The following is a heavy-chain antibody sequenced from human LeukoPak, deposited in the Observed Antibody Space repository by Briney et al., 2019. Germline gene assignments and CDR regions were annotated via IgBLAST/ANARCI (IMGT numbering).Heavy chain of an antibody. D-gene: IGHD6-13*01. Sequence: GGSLRLSCAASGFTFSSYAMSWVRQAPGEGLEWVSAISGSGGSTYYADSVKGRFTISRDSSKNTLYLQMNSLRAEDTAVYYCAKEGGSSWYYFDYWGQGTLVTVSS. CDR2: ISGSGGST. V-gene: IGHV3-23*01. CDR3: AKEGGSSWYYFDY. CDR1: GFTFSSYA. J-gene: IGHJ4*02.